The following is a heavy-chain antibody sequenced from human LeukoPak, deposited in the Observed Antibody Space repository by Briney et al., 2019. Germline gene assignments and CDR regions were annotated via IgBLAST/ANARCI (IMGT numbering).Heavy chain of an antibody. J-gene: IGHJ5*02. V-gene: IGHV4-61*02. CDR2: IYTSGST. CDR3: ARDSTVPLYNWFDP. CDR1: GGSISSSSYY. D-gene: IGHD4-17*01. Sequence: SETLSLTCTVSGGSISSSSYYWSWIRQPAGKGLEWIGRIYTSGSTNYNPSLKSRVTISVDTSKNQFSLKLSSVTAADTAVYYCARDSTVPLYNWFDPWGQGTLVTVSS.